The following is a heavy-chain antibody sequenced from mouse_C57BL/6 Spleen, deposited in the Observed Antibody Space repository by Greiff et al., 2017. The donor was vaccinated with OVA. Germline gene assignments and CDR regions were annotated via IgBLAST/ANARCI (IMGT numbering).Heavy chain of an antibody. CDR3: AKNGHAMDY. CDR2: IWRGGST. V-gene: IGHV2-5*01. Sequence: VKLEESGPGLVQPSQSLSITCTVSGFSLTSYGVHWVRQSPGKGLAWLGVIWRGGSTDYNAAFMSRLSITKDNSKSQVFFKMNSLQADDTAIYYCAKNGHAMDYWGQGTSVTVSS. CDR1: GFSLTSYG. J-gene: IGHJ4*01.